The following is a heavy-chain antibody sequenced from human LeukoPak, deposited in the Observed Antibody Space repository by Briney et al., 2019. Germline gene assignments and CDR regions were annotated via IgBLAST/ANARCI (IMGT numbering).Heavy chain of an antibody. CDR2: INHSGST. CDR3: ARERYSSGWQGRRYFDS. CDR1: GGSFRGYY. V-gene: IGHV4-34*01. J-gene: IGHJ4*02. D-gene: IGHD6-19*01. Sequence: SETLSLTCAVYGGSFRGYYGSWIRQPPGKGLEWSGEINHSGSTNYNPPLKSRVTISVDTSKNQFSLKLSAVAAADTAVYYCARERYSSGWQGRRYFDSWGPGTLVTASS.